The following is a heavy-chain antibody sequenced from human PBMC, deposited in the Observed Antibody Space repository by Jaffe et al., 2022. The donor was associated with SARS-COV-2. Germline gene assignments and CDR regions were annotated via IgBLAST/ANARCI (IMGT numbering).Heavy chain of an antibody. J-gene: IGHJ4*02. Sequence: QVQLQQWGAGLLKPSETLSLTCAVYGGSFSGYYWSWIRQPPGKGLEWIGEINHSGSTNYNPSLKSRVTISVDTSKNQFSLKLSSVTAADTAVYYCARGTKPPKYSSSLVFDYWGQGTLVTVSS. CDR2: INHSGST. D-gene: IGHD6-13*01. V-gene: IGHV4-34*01. CDR3: ARGTKPPKYSSSLVFDY. CDR1: GGSFSGYY.